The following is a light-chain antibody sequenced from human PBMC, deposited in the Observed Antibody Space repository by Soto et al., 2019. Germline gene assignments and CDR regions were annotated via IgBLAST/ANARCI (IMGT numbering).Light chain of an antibody. Sequence: ELTPSPGTLSLSPGERATLSCRASQNVRNNYLGWYQQKPGQAPRLLIYGASIRATGIPDRFSGSGSGTDFTLTITRLEPEDFAVYYCQLYGNSRTFGQGTKVDIK. V-gene: IGKV3-20*01. J-gene: IGKJ1*01. CDR3: QLYGNSRT. CDR1: QNVRNNY. CDR2: GAS.